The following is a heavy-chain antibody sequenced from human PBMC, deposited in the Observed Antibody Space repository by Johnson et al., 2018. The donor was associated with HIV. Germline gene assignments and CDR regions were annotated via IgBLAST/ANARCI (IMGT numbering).Heavy chain of an antibody. CDR2: IKQAGSEK. J-gene: IGHJ3*02. V-gene: IGHV3-7*03. CDR1: GLTFSGYW. CDR3: ARHQLLVHDVFNI. Sequence: MQLVESGGGLVQPGGSLRLSGAASGLTFSGYWMSWVRQAPGGGLEWLANIKQAGSEKDYVDSVKGRLTISRDNAKNSMYLQMNSLRADDTAVYYCARHQLLVHDVFNIWGQGTVVIVSS. D-gene: IGHD1-1*01.